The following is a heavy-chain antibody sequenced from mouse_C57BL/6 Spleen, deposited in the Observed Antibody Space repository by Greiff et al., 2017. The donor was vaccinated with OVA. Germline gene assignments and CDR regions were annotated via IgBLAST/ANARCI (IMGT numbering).Heavy chain of an antibody. Sequence: EVQLQQSGAELVRPGASVKLSCTASGFNIKDYYMHWVKQRPEQGLEWIGRIDPEDGDTEYAPKFQGKATMTADTSSNTAYLQLSSLTSEDTAVYYCTPIRIYYYGSSDAMDYWGQGTSVTVSS. D-gene: IGHD1-1*01. V-gene: IGHV14-1*01. CDR3: TPIRIYYYGSSDAMDY. CDR2: IDPEDGDT. CDR1: GFNIKDYY. J-gene: IGHJ4*01.